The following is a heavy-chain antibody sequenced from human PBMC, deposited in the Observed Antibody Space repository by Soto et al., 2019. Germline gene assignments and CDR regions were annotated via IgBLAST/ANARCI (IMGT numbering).Heavy chain of an antibody. V-gene: IGHV4-59*01. CDR1: GGSISSYY. CDR2: IYYSGST. J-gene: IGHJ6*02. Sequence: SETLSLTCTVSGGSISSYYWSWIRQPPEKEMEWIGYIYYSGSTNYNPSHKSRVTISVDTSKNQFSLKLSSVTAADTAVYYCASSNIAATGFYYYGMDVWGRGTTVTVSS. D-gene: IGHD6-13*01. CDR3: ASSNIAATGFYYYGMDV.